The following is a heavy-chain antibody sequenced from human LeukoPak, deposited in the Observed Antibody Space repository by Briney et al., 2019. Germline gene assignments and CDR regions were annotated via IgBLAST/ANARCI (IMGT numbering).Heavy chain of an antibody. CDR3: AKDRQVRYQLLFDY. CDR2: ISGSGGST. J-gene: IGHJ4*02. D-gene: IGHD2-2*01. CDR1: GFTFSSYA. V-gene: IGHV3-23*01. Sequence: GGSLRLSCAASGFTFSSYAMSWVRQAPGKGLEWVSAISGSGGSTYYADSVKGRFTISRDNSKNTLYLQMNSLRAGDTAVYYCAKDRQVRYQLLFDYWGQGTLVTVSS.